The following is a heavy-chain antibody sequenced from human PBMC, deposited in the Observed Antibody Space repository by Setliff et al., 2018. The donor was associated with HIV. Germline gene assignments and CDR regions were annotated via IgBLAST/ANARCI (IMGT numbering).Heavy chain of an antibody. V-gene: IGHV3-48*01. CDR1: GFTFSTYS. CDR2: ISWNSGSI. CDR3: ASRSDY. Sequence: GGSLRLSCAASGFTFSTYSMHWVRQAPGKGLEWVSGISWNSGSIGYADSVKGRFTISRDNAKNSLYLQMNSLRAEDTAVYYCASRSDYWGQGTLVTVS. J-gene: IGHJ4*02.